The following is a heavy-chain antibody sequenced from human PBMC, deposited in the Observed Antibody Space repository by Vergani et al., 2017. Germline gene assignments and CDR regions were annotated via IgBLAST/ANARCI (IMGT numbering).Heavy chain of an antibody. V-gene: IGHV3-30*02. D-gene: IGHD3-10*01. CDR1: GFTLRSYG. Sequence: QVQLVESGGGVVQPGGSLRLSCAASGFTLRSYGMTWVRQTPGKGLEWVAIIWSDGIYKYYGDSVKGRFTISRDTSKNTVLLEMNGLRAEDTAVYYCARGNQSPVPNLFDLWGQGTLVTVSS. CDR3: ARGNQSPVPNLFDL. CDR2: IWSDGIYK. J-gene: IGHJ4*02.